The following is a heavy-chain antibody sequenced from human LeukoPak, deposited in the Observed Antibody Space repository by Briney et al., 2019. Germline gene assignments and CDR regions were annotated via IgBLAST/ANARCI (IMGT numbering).Heavy chain of an antibody. D-gene: IGHD2-15*01. Sequence: SETLSLTCAVYGGSFSDWTWIRQPPGKGLEWIGEINHSGITNYNPSLKSRVTISLDTSKNQFSLKLSSVTAADTALYYCATPGGYCSGGRCYSEHYFENWGQGTLVTVSS. CDR3: ATPGGYCSGGRCYSEHYFEN. CDR2: INHSGIT. J-gene: IGHJ4*02. CDR1: GGSFSD. V-gene: IGHV4-34*01.